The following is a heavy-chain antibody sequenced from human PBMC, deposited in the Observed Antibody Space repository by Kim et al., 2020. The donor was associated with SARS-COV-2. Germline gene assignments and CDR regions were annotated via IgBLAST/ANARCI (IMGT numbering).Heavy chain of an antibody. CDR3: AREGYSSGWYPYGMDV. CDR1: GFTFSSYD. J-gene: IGHJ6*02. D-gene: IGHD6-19*01. CDR2: IGTAGDT. V-gene: IGHV3-13*01. Sequence: GGSLRLSCAASGFTFSSYDMHWVRQATGKGLEWVSAIGTAGDTYYPGSLKGRFTTSSENANNSSYLQMNSLRAVDTAVYYCAREGYSSGWYPYGMDVWGQGTTVTVSS.